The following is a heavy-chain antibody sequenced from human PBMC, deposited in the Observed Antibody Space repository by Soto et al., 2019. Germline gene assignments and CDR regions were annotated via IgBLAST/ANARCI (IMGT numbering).Heavy chain of an antibody. D-gene: IGHD6-13*01. CDR1: GFTFSNAW. V-gene: IGHV3-15*01. CDR2: IKSKTDGGTT. Sequence: GGSLRLSCAAYGFTFSNAWMSWVRQAPGKGLEWVGRIKSKTDGGTTDYAAPVKGRFTISRDDSKNTLYLQMNSLKTEDTAVYYCTTDGSYSSSWPYYYYGMDVWGQGTTVTV. J-gene: IGHJ6*02. CDR3: TTDGSYSSSWPYYYYGMDV.